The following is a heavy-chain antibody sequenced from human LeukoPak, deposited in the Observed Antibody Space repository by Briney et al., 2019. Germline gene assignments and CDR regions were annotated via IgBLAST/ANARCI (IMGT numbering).Heavy chain of an antibody. Sequence: SETLSLTCTVSGGSISSYYWSWIRQPPGKGLEWIGYIYTSGSTNYNPSLKSRVTISVDTSKNQFSLKLSSVTAADTAVYYCAGHTVVNNWFDPWGQGTLVTVSS. J-gene: IGHJ5*02. CDR2: IYTSGST. CDR1: GGSISSYY. CDR3: AGHTVVNNWFDP. V-gene: IGHV4-59*08. D-gene: IGHD4-23*01.